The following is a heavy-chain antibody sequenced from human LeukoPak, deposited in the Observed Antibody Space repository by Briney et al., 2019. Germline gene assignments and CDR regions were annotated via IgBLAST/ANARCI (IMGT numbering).Heavy chain of an antibody. Sequence: PGGSLRLSCAASGFTFSSYMMTWVRQAPGKGLEWVSSISSSSSYIYYADSVKGRFTISRDNAKNSLYLQMNSLRAEDTAVYYCAELGITMIGGVWGKGTTVTISS. CDR3: AELGITMIGGV. CDR1: GFTFSSYM. D-gene: IGHD3-10*02. V-gene: IGHV3-21*01. J-gene: IGHJ6*04. CDR2: ISSSSSYI.